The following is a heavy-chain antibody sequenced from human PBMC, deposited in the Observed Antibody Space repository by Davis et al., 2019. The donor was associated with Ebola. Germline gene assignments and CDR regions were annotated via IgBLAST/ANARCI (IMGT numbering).Heavy chain of an antibody. V-gene: IGHV3-30*18. Sequence: GGSLRLSCAASGFTFSTYGMHWVRLAPGRGLEWVALISHNGNNKYYADSVKGRFTISRDNSRNTLHLQMNSLRVDDTAVYFCAKGDLAYQFDFWGQGTLVTVSS. J-gene: IGHJ4*02. D-gene: IGHD2-2*01. CDR1: GFTFSTYG. CDR3: AKGDLAYQFDF. CDR2: ISHNGNNK.